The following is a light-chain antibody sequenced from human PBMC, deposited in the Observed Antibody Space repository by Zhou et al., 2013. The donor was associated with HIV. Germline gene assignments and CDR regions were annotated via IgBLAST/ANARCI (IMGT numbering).Light chain of an antibody. CDR2: LGS. V-gene: IGKV2-28*01. J-gene: IGKJ2*01. CDR1: QSLLHSNGYNY. Sequence: DVVMTQSPLSLPVTPGEPASISCRSSQSLLHSNGYNYLDWYLQKPGQSPQLLIYLGSNRASRVPDRFSGSGSGTDFTLKISRVEAEDVGVYYCMQALQTPYTFGQGTKLDIK. CDR3: MQALQTPYT.